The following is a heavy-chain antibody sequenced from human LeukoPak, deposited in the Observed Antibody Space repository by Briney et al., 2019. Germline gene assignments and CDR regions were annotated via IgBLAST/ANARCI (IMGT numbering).Heavy chain of an antibody. CDR3: AREQTTGFDQ. CDR2: IYSSGST. J-gene: IGHJ4*02. CDR1: GGPINNYF. Sequence: SETLSLTCTVSGGPINNYFWSWIRQPAGKGLEWMGRIYSSGSTSYNPSLKNRLTISLDKTKNQVSLKLTSVTAADTAVYVCAREQTTGFDQWGQGTLVTVSS. D-gene: IGHD4-17*01. V-gene: IGHV4-4*07.